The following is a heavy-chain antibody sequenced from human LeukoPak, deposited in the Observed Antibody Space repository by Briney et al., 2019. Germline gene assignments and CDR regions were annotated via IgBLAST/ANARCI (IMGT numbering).Heavy chain of an antibody. CDR3: ARGGLYSSSWSGAFDI. V-gene: IGHV1-69*04. CDR1: GGTFSSYA. D-gene: IGHD6-13*01. Sequence: SVTLSCKASGGTFSSYAISWVRQAPGQGLEWMGRIIPILGIANYAQKFQGRVTITADKSTSTAYMELSSLRSEDTAVYYCARGGLYSSSWSGAFDIWGQGTMVPVSS. J-gene: IGHJ3*02. CDR2: IIPILGIA.